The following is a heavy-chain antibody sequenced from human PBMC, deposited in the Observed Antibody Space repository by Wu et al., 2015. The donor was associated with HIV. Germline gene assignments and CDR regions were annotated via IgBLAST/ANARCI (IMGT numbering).Heavy chain of an antibody. CDR1: GGTFSSYA. CDR2: ITPIVGTS. J-gene: IGHJ4*02. D-gene: IGHD4-23*01. CDR3: ARSPSMTTVVMPFDY. Sequence: QVQLVQSGAEVKKPGSSVKVSCKASGGTFSSYAISWVRQAPGQGLEWMGRITPIVGTSNYAQKFQGRITITAEKSTRTVYMELSSLRSEDTAVYYCARSPSMTTVVMPFDYWGQGTLVTVTS. V-gene: IGHV1-69*04.